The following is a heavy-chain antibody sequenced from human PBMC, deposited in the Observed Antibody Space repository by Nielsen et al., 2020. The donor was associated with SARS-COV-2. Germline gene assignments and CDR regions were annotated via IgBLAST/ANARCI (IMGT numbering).Heavy chain of an antibody. D-gene: IGHD4/OR15-4a*01. CDR3: VKDRRGTSMVLFDF. Sequence: GGSLRLSCAASGFTFSSYGMHWVRQAPGKGLEWVAVIWYDGSNKYYADSVKGRFTISRDNSKNTLYLQMRSLRPEDTAMYYCVKDRRGTSMVLFDFWGQGTLVTVSS. CDR1: GFTFSSYG. V-gene: IGHV3-30*02. J-gene: IGHJ4*02. CDR2: IWYDGSNK.